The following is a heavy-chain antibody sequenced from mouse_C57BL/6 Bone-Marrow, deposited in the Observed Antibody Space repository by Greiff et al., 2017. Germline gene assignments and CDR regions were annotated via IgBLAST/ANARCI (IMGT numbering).Heavy chain of an antibody. CDR2: IRSKSNNYAT. J-gene: IGHJ3*01. V-gene: IGHV10-1*01. Sequence: EVQLVESGGGLVQPKGSLKLSCAASGFSFNTYAMNWVRQAPGKGLEWVARIRSKSNNYATYYADSVKDRFTISRDDSESMLYLKMNNLNTEDTAMYYCVGHSNWFAYWGQGTLVTVSA. D-gene: IGHD2-5*01. CDR3: VGHSNWFAY. CDR1: GFSFNTYA.